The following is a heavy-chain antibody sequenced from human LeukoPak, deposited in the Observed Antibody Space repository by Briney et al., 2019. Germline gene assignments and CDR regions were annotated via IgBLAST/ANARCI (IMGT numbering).Heavy chain of an antibody. CDR1: GGSISSYY. D-gene: IGHD3-16*01. CDR2: IYYSGST. Sequence: PSETLSLTCTVSGGSISSYYWSWIRQPPGKGLEWIGYIYYSGSTNYNPSLKSRVTISVDTSKYQFSLKLSSVTAADTAVYYCAREFGGDPHFDYWGQGTLVTVSS. CDR3: AREFGGDPHFDY. J-gene: IGHJ4*02. V-gene: IGHV4-59*01.